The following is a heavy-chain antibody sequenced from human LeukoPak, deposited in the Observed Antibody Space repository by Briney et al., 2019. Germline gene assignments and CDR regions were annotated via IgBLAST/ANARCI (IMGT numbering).Heavy chain of an antibody. CDR1: GFTFSSYA. CDR3: ARSIVGATFYDY. V-gene: IGHV3-64*01. D-gene: IGHD1-26*01. CDR2: ISNNGGYT. Sequence: GGSLRLSCAASGFTFSSYAMHWVRQAPGKGLEYVSAISNNGGYTYYANSVKGRFTISRDNSKNTLYLQMGSLRPEDMAVYYCARSIVGATFYDYWGQGTLDTVSS. J-gene: IGHJ4*02.